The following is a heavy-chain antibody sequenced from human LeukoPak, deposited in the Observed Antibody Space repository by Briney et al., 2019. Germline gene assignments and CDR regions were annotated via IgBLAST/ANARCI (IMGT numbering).Heavy chain of an antibody. D-gene: IGHD3-3*01. V-gene: IGHV4-4*07. J-gene: IGHJ4*02. CDR3: AGGGXXXXDFRDY. CDR2: IYTSGXX. CDR1: GGSISSYY. Sequence: SETLSLTCTVSGGSISSYYWSWIRQPAGKGLEWIGPIYTSGXXXXXXXLXSRVTMSVDTSKNQFSLKLSSVTAADTAVYYCAGGGXXXXDFRDYWGQGTLVTVSS.